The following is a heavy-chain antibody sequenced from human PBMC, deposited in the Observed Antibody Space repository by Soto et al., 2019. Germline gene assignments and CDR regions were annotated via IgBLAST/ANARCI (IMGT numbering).Heavy chain of an antibody. CDR2: IYYSGST. D-gene: IGHD6-19*01. J-gene: IGHJ4*02. V-gene: IGHV4-30-4*01. CDR3: ARAAGESGWYTWYYFDY. CDR1: GGSISSGDYY. Sequence: PSETLSLTCTVSGGSISSGDYYWSWTRQPPGKGLEWIGYIYYSGSTYYNPSLESRVTISVDTSKNQFSLKLSSVTAADTAVYYCARAAGESGWYTWYYFDYWGQGTLVTVSS.